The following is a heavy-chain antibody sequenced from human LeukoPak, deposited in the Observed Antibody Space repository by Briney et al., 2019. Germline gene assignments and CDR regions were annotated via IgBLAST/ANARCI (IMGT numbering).Heavy chain of an antibody. CDR3: AKDLSRAVAADWFDP. V-gene: IGHV3-23*01. CDR1: GFTFSNYD. Sequence: GGSLRLSCAASGFTFSNYDMSWVRQAPGKGLEWVSSISDSGGSTYYADSVKGRFTISRDNSKNTLYLQMTNLRAADTAVYYCAKDLSRAVAADWFDPWDQGSLVTVSS. J-gene: IGHJ5*02. CDR2: ISDSGGST. D-gene: IGHD6-19*01.